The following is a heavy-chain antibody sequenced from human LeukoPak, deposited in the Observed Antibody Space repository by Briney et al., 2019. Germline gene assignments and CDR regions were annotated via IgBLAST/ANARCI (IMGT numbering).Heavy chain of an antibody. Sequence: PGGSLRLSCAASGFTFSNYAMSWVRQAPGKGLESVSVISGTGGSTYYADSVKGRFTISRDNSRNTLYLQMNSLRAEDTTVYYCAKGHSDYRTGFDLWGRGTLVTVSS. D-gene: IGHD4-11*01. V-gene: IGHV3-23*01. CDR2: ISGTGGST. CDR1: GFTFSNYA. J-gene: IGHJ4*02. CDR3: AKGHSDYRTGFDL.